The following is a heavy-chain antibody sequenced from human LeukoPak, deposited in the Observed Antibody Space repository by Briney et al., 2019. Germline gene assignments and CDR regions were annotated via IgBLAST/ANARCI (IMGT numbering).Heavy chain of an antibody. CDR3: ARDKGDSSGYYSFSADAFDI. V-gene: IGHV1-18*01. D-gene: IGHD3-22*01. CDR1: GYTFTSYG. J-gene: IGHJ3*02. CDR2: ISAYNGNT. Sequence: ASVKVSCKASGYTFTSYGISWVPQAPGQGLGWMGWISAYNGNTNYAQKLQGRVTMTTDTYTSTAYMELRSLRSDDTAVYYCARDKGDSSGYYSFSADAFDIWGQGTMVTVSS.